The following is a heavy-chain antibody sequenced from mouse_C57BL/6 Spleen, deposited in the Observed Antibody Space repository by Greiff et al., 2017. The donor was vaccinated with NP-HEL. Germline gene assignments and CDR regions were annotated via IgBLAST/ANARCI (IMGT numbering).Heavy chain of an antibody. Sequence: QVQLQQPGAELVRPGSSVKLSCKASGYTFTSYWMHWVKQRPIQGLEWIGNIDPSDSETHYNQKFKDKATLTVDKSSSTAYMQLSSLTSEDSAVYYCARHGNYNYAMDYWGKGTSVTVSS. V-gene: IGHV1-52*01. CDR1: GYTFTSYW. CDR3: ARHGNYNYAMDY. CDR2: IDPSDSET. J-gene: IGHJ4*01. D-gene: IGHD2-1*01.